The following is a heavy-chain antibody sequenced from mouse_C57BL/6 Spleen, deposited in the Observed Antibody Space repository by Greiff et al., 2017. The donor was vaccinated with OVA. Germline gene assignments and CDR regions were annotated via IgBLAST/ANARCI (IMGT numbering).Heavy chain of an antibody. CDR3: ARGAYYYGSSRDYAMDY. J-gene: IGHJ4*01. D-gene: IGHD1-1*01. Sequence: QVQLQQPGPELVKPGASVKLSCKASGYTFTSYWMHWVKQRPGQGLEWIGNINPSNGGTNYNEKFKSKATLTVDKSSSTAYMQLSGLTSEDSAVYYCARGAYYYGSSRDYAMDYWGQGTSVTVSS. CDR1: GYTFTSYW. V-gene: IGHV1-53*01. CDR2: INPSNGGT.